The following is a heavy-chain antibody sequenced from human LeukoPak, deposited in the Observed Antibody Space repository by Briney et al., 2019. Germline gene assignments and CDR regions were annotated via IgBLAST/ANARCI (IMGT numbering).Heavy chain of an antibody. D-gene: IGHD3-22*01. Sequence: GGSLRLSCAASGFTFNFYNMNWVRQAPGKGLEWLSYISGSSSTVHYADSVKGRFTVSRDNAKNSLYLQMDSLRAEDTAVYYCARIDSRGDLSFDFWGQGTLVTVAS. V-gene: IGHV3-48*01. J-gene: IGHJ4*02. CDR2: ISGSSSTV. CDR1: GFTFNFYN. CDR3: ARIDSRGDLSFDF.